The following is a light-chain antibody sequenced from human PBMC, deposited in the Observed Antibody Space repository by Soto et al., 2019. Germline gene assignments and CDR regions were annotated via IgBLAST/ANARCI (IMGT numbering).Light chain of an antibody. Sequence: EIVLTQSPGTLSLSPGERATLSCRASQSVGKNFVAWYQQKPGQAPRFLMYGASTRATGIPDRFSGSGSGTDFTLTINRLEPEDFAVYYCHQYAHSPRTFGQGTTVEI. CDR1: QSVGKNF. CDR2: GAS. V-gene: IGKV3-20*01. CDR3: HQYAHSPRT. J-gene: IGKJ1*01.